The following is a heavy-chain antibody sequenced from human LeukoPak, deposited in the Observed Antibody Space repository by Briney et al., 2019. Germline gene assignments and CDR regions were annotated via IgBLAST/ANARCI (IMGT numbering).Heavy chain of an antibody. CDR2: IYSTGIT. CDR1: GGSISSYY. V-gene: IGHV4-4*07. CDR3: ARVGYSGSDSVDYYYFYGMDV. Sequence: PSETLSLTCTVSGGSISSYYWSWIRQPAGKGLEWIGRIYSTGITYYNPSLKSRVTMSVDTSKNQFSLKLSSVTAADTAVYYCARVGYSGSDSVDYYYFYGMDVWGQGTTVTVSS. D-gene: IGHD5-12*01. J-gene: IGHJ6*02.